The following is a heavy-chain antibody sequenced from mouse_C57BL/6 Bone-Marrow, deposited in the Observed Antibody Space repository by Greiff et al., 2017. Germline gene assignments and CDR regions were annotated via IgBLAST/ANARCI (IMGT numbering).Heavy chain of an antibody. V-gene: IGHV1-63*01. J-gene: IGHJ3*01. CDR3: ARLDYGNYEAWFAY. D-gene: IGHD2-1*01. CDR1: GYTFTNYW. CDR2: IYPGGGYT. Sequence: QVQLKQSGAELVRPGTSVKMSCKASGYTFTNYWIGWAKQRPGHGLEWIGDIYPGGGYTNYNEKFKGKATLTADKSSSTAYMQFSSLTSEDSAIYYCARLDYGNYEAWFAYWGQGTLVTVSA.